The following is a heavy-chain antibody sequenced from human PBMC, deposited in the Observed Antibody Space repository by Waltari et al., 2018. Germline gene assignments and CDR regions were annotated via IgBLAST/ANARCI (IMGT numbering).Heavy chain of an antibody. CDR1: GFTVIRNW. D-gene: IGHD5-12*01. Sequence: EVPLVESGGGLVQPGGALRHSWGASGFTVIRNWGSWVRQAPGKGLEWVANIKQDGSEKYYVDSVKGRFTISRDNAKNSLYLQMNSLRAEDTAVYYCARGYNFDYWGQGTLVTVSS. CDR2: IKQDGSEK. V-gene: IGHV3-7*01. CDR3: ARGYNFDY. J-gene: IGHJ4*02.